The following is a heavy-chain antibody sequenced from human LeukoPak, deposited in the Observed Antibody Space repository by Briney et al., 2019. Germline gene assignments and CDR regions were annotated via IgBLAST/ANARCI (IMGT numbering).Heavy chain of an antibody. CDR3: ARDPGGIVVVEGAFDI. V-gene: IGHV4-30-2*01. J-gene: IGHJ3*02. CDR1: GGSISSGGYY. CDR2: IYHSGST. Sequence: SETLSLTCTVSGGSISSGGYYWSWIRQPPGKGLEWIGYIYHSGSTYYNPSLKSRVTISVDRSKNQFSLKLSSVTAADTAVYYCARDPGGIVVVEGAFDIWGQGTMVTVSS. D-gene: IGHD2-2*01.